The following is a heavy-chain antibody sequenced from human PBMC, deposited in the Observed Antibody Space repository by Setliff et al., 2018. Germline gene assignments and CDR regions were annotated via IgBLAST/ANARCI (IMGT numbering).Heavy chain of an antibody. CDR1: GGSICSTRCY. CDR2: IFSTGSS. V-gene: IGHV4-39*02. D-gene: IGHD2-15*01. J-gene: IGHJ3*02. CDR3: ARLGSIRGFDI. Sequence: PSETLSLTCTVAGGSICSTRCYRGWISQPPGKGLEWIESIFSTGSSYYNPYRRSQGTMSVDTSNNHFSLKVNSVNAADTAVYYCARLGSIRGFDIWGKGIMGTVS.